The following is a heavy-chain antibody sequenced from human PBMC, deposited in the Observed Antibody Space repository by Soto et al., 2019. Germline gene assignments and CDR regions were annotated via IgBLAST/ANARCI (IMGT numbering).Heavy chain of an antibody. CDR3: VRDDRWAFDI. J-gene: IGHJ3*02. CDR1: GFIFRSYA. V-gene: IGHV3-48*01. D-gene: IGHD3-22*01. Sequence: GGSLRLSCAASGFIFRSYAFNWIRQAPGKGLEWVSYISVGSGSIFYADSVKGRFTISRDDGKNSLYLQMNTLRGEDTAVYYCVRDDRWAFDIWGQGTMVTVSS. CDR2: ISVGSGSI.